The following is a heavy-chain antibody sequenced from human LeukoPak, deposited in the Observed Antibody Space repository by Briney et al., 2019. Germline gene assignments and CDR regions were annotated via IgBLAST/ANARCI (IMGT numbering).Heavy chain of an antibody. CDR2: IYYSGST. Sequence: SETLSLTCTVSGGSISSYYWSWIRQPPGKGLEWIGYIYYSGSTNYNPSLKSRVTISVDTSKNQFSLKLSSVTAADTAVYYCAREAFGASSGYFDYWGQGTLVTVSS. D-gene: IGHD3-10*01. V-gene: IGHV4-59*01. CDR3: AREAFGASSGYFDY. CDR1: GGSISSYY. J-gene: IGHJ4*02.